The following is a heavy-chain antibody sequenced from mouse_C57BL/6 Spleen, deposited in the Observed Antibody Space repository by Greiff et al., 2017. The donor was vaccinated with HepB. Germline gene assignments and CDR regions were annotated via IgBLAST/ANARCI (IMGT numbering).Heavy chain of an antibody. CDR3: TRLELGPLAFDV. V-gene: IGHV1-5*01. J-gene: IGHJ1*03. D-gene: IGHD4-1*01. CDR1: GYTFTSYW. CDR2: IYPGNSDT. Sequence: EVQRVESGTVLARPGASVKMSCKTSGYTFTSYWMHWVKQRPGQGLEWIGAIYPGNSDTSYNQKFKGKAKLTAVTSASTAYMELSSLTNEDSAVYYCTRLELGPLAFDVWGTGTTVTVSS.